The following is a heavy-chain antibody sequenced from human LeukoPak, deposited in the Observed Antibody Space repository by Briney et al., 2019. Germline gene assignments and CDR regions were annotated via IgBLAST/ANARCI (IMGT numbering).Heavy chain of an antibody. D-gene: IGHD1-26*01. V-gene: IGHV1-3*01. J-gene: IGHJ4*02. CDR3: ARGWEAQTFLFDY. CDR2: IDAGNGNA. CDR1: GYTFSRYA. Sequence: ASVNVSFKASGYTFSRYAMHWVRQAPGQRLEWMGWIDAGNGNAKYSQKFQGRVTITRDTSASTAYMELSSLRSEDTAVYYCARGWEAQTFLFDYWGQGTLVTVSS.